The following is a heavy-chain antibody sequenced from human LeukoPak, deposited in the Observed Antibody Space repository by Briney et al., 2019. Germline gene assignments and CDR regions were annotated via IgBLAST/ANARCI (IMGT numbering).Heavy chain of an antibody. CDR1: GGSISSSSYY. CDR2: IYYSGNT. J-gene: IGHJ4*02. Sequence: SETLSLTCTVSGGSISSSSYYWGWIRQPPGKGLEWIGSIYYSGNTYYNPSLKSRVTISVDTSKNQFSLKLSSVTAADTAAYYCARDPDYYDSSGHLPDYWGQGTLVTVSS. D-gene: IGHD3-22*01. V-gene: IGHV4-39*07. CDR3: ARDPDYYDSSGHLPDY.